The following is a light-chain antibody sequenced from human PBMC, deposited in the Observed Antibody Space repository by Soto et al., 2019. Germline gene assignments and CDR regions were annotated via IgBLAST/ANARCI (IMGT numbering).Light chain of an antibody. CDR2: GAS. Sequence: EIVMTQSPATLSVSPGERATLSCRASQSVSSNVAWYQQKPGQAPRLLIYGASTRATGIPARFSGSGSGTEFTLTITRLEPEDFAVYYCQQFGSSLPITFGQGTRLEIK. CDR1: QSVSSN. J-gene: IGKJ5*01. V-gene: IGKV3-15*01. CDR3: QQFGSSLPIT.